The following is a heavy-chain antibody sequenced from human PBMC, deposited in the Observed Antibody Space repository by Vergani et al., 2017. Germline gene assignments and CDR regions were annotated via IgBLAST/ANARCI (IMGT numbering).Heavy chain of an antibody. D-gene: IGHD3-3*01. CDR3: ARVPIFGVVTNMGTLDV. CDR2: IIPILGIA. V-gene: IGHV1-69*09. J-gene: IGHJ6*03. CDR1: GGTFSSYT. Sequence: QVQLVQSGAEVKKPGSSVKVSCKASGGTFSSYTISWVRQAPGQGLEWMGRIIPILGIANYAQKFQGRVTITADKSTSTAYMELSSLRSEDTAVYYCARVPIFGVVTNMGTLDVWGKGP.